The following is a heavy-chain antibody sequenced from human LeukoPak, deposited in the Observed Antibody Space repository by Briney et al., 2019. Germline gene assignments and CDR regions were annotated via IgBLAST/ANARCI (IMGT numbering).Heavy chain of an antibody. V-gene: IGHV3-21*01. CDR1: GFKLSNYA. Sequence: GGSLRLFCAASGFKLSNYAMNWVRQAPGKGLEWVSSLGSSSRSIYYAHSVKGRFTISRDNAKNSLYLQMISLRVEDTAVYYCAREDGEAFDIWGQGTMVTVSS. CDR2: LGSSSRSI. J-gene: IGHJ3*02. CDR3: AREDGEAFDI.